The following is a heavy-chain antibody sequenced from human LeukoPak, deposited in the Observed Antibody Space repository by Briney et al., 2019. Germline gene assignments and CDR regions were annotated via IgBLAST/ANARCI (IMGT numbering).Heavy chain of an antibody. CDR2: INPNSGGT. V-gene: IGHV1-2*02. Sequence: ASVKVSCKASGYTFTGYYMHWVRQAPGQGLEWMAWINPNSGGTNYAQKFQGRVTMTTDTSISTAYMELSRLRSDDTAVYYCARDHHGLPFAYWGQGSLVSVPS. D-gene: IGHD5-24*01. J-gene: IGHJ4*02. CDR3: ARDHHGLPFAY. CDR1: GYTFTGYY.